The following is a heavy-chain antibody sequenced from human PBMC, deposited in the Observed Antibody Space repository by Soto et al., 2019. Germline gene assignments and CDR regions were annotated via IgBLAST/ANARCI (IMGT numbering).Heavy chain of an antibody. D-gene: IGHD3-3*01. J-gene: IGHJ5*02. CDR2: IYYSGST. V-gene: IGHV4-30-4*01. Sequence: PXETLSLTCTVSGCSISSGDYYWSWIRQPPGKGLEWIGYIYYSGSTYYNPSLKSRVTISVDTSKNQFSLKLSSVTAADTAVYYCARVFITIFGVVITNNWFDHWGQGTLVTVSS. CDR1: GCSISSGDYY. CDR3: ARVFITIFGVVITNNWFDH.